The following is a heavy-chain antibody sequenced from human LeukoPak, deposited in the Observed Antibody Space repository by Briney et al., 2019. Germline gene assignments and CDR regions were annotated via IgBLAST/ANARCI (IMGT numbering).Heavy chain of an antibody. J-gene: IGHJ3*02. V-gene: IGHV4-34*01. CDR3: ARGRWGYCSSTSCHGTAFDI. D-gene: IGHD2-2*01. CDR2: INHSGST. Sequence: PSETLSLTCAVYGGSFSGYYWSWIRQPPGKGLEWIGEINHSGSTNYNPSLKSRVTISVDTSKNQFSLKLSSVTAADTAVYYCARGRWGYCSSTSCHGTAFDIWGQGTMVTASS. CDR1: GGSFSGYY.